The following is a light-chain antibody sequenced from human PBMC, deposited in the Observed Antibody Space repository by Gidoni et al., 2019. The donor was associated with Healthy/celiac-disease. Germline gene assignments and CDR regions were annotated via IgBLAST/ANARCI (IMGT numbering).Light chain of an antibody. Sequence: DIQMTQSPSSLSASVGDRVTIPCRASQSISSYLNLYQQKPGKAPKLLIYAASSLHSGVPSRFSGSGAGTDFTLTISSRQPEDFATYYCQQSYSTPPAFGGGTKVEIK. CDR2: AAS. V-gene: IGKV1-39*01. J-gene: IGKJ4*01. CDR3: QQSYSTPPA. CDR1: QSISSY.